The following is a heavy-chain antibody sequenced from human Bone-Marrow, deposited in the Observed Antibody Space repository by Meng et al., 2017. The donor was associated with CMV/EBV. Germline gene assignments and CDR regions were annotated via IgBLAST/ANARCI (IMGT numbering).Heavy chain of an antibody. CDR3: ARDSGCGGDCTTAVYGMDV. Sequence: SETLSLTCTVSGGSISSYYWTWIRQPPGKGLEWIGYIYYSGSTNYNPSLKSRVPISVDMSRNQFSLKLSSVTAADTAVYYCARDSGCGGDCTTAVYGMDVWGQGTTVTVYS. CDR2: IYYSGST. J-gene: IGHJ6*02. CDR1: GGSISSYY. D-gene: IGHD2-21*01. V-gene: IGHV4-59*01.